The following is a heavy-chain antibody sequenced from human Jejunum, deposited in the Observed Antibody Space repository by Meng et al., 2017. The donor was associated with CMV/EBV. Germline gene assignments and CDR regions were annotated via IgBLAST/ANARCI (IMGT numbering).Heavy chain of an antibody. Sequence: ASGFSFSAYGMNWVRQAPGKGLEWVSYISSSGSTIYYADSVKGRFTISRDNAKNSLYLQMNSLRAEDTAVYYCARVDGQGAFDIWGQGTMVTVSS. CDR1: GFSFSAYG. CDR3: ARVDGQGAFDI. V-gene: IGHV3-11*01. J-gene: IGHJ3*02. D-gene: IGHD5-24*01. CDR2: ISSSGSTI.